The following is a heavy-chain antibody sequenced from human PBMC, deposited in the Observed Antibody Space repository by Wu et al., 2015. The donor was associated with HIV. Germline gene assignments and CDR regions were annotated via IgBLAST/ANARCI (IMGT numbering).Heavy chain of an antibody. CDR2: ISVYNGNT. J-gene: IGHJ5*02. D-gene: IGHD2-21*02. V-gene: IGHV1-18*04. CDR1: GYSFTTYG. Sequence: QVQLLQSGAEVKKPGASVKVSCKASGYSFTTYGVSWVRQAPGQGLEWMGWISVYNGNTNYAQKFQGRVTMTTDTSTNTAYMELRSLRSADTAMYYCVGGHCGADCYHNWFAPWGQGTLVTVSS. CDR3: VGGHCGADCYHNWFAP.